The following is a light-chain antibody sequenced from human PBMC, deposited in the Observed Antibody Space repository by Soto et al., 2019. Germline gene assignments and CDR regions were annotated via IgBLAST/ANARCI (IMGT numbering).Light chain of an antibody. CDR1: QSISSW. J-gene: IGKJ1*01. Sequence: IQMTPSPSTLSASVGDRVTITCRASQSISSWLAWYQQKPGKAPNLLIYDASSLESGVPSRFSGSGSGTEFTLTISSLQPDDFATYYCQHYNSYSEAFGQGTKVDIK. V-gene: IGKV1-5*01. CDR2: DAS. CDR3: QHYNSYSEA.